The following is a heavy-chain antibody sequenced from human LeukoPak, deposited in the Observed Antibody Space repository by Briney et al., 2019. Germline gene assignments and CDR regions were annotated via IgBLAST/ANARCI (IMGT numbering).Heavy chain of an antibody. D-gene: IGHD3-10*01. CDR2: ISSDGSNI. CDR3: AKDAGVPSGSRQIYNWFDR. CDR1: GFTFSTYG. J-gene: IGHJ5*02. V-gene: IGHV3-30*18. Sequence: GRSLRLSCAASGFTFSTYGIHWVRQAPGKWLGWVAFISSDGSNIIYGASVKCRFTITREDSRNTLYLQMNSLRAEDTAVYYSAKDAGVPSGSRQIYNWFDRWGQGTLVTVSS.